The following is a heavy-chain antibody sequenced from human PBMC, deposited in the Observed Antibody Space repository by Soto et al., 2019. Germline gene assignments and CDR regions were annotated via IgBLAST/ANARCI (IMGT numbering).Heavy chain of an antibody. V-gene: IGHV1-18*01. CDR2: ISAYNGNT. D-gene: IGHD5-12*01. J-gene: IGHJ4*02. CDR1: GYTFTSYG. Sequence: ASVKVSCKASGYTFTSYGISWVRQAPGQGLEWVGWISAYNGNTNYAQKLQGRVTMTTDTSTSTAYMELGSLRSDDTAVYYCARGGYSGYDYEACYFDYWGQGTLVTVSS. CDR3: ARGGYSGYDYEACYFDY.